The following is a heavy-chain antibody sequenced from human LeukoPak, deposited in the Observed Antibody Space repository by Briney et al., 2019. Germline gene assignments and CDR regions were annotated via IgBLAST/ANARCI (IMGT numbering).Heavy chain of an antibody. CDR2: ISSDERDT. V-gene: IGHV3-30*04. Sequence: GRSLRLSCAASGFTFTNYAMHWVRQAPGKGLEWVALISSDERDTYYADSVKGRFTISRDNSKNTLFLQMNSLRAEDTAVYFCARSPYTNYPTSDYWGQGTLVTVSS. D-gene: IGHD4-11*01. J-gene: IGHJ4*02. CDR1: GFTFTNYA. CDR3: ARSPYTNYPTSDY.